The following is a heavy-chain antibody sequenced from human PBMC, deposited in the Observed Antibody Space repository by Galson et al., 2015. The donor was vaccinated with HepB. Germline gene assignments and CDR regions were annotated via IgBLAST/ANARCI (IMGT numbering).Heavy chain of an antibody. V-gene: IGHV5-51*01. Sequence: QSGAEVKKPGESLKISCKGSGYSFTSYWIGWVRQMPGKGLEWMGIIYPGDSDTRYSPSFQGQVTISADKSISTAYLQWSSLKASDTAMYYCARRRITMIVVRPPAENDAFDIWGQGTMVTVSS. J-gene: IGHJ3*02. CDR1: GYSFTSYW. CDR2: IYPGDSDT. CDR3: ARRRITMIVVRPPAENDAFDI. D-gene: IGHD3-22*01.